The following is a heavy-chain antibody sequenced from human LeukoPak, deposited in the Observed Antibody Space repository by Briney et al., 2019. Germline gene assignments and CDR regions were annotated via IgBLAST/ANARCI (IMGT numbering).Heavy chain of an antibody. CDR1: GGSFSGYH. J-gene: IGHJ5*02. Sequence: SETLSLTCAVYGGSFSGYHWSWIRQPPGKGLEWIGEINHSGSTNYNPSLKSRVTISVDTSKNQFSLKLSSVTAADTAVYYCARGSRKPAQLLALNPINWFDPWGQGTLVTVSS. D-gene: IGHD6-19*01. CDR2: INHSGST. V-gene: IGHV4-34*01. CDR3: ARGSRKPAQLLALNPINWFDP.